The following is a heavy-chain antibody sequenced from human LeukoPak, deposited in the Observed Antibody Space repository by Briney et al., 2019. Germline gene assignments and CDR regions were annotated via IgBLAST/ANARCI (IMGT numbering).Heavy chain of an antibody. CDR3: AKSGNYVPGMDV. CDR1: GFTFSSYA. D-gene: IGHD4-23*01. V-gene: IGHV3-23*01. Sequence: GGSLRLSCAASGFTFSSYAMSWVRQAPGKGLEWVSAISGSGGSTYYADSVKGRFTISRDNSKNTLYLQMNSPRAEDTAVYYCAKSGNYVPGMDVWGQGTTVTVSS. CDR2: ISGSGGST. J-gene: IGHJ6*02.